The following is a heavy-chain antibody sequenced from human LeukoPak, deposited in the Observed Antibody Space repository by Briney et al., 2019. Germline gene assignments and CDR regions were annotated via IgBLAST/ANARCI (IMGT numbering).Heavy chain of an antibody. Sequence: GGSLRLSCAASGFTFSSYSMNWVRQAPGKGLEWVSSISSSSSYIYYADSVKGRFTISRDNAKNSLYLQMNSLRAEDTAVYYCARGREKYSSGWYRDAFDIWGQGTMVTVSS. CDR3: ARGREKYSSGWYRDAFDI. CDR2: ISSSSSYI. V-gene: IGHV3-21*01. CDR1: GFTFSSYS. J-gene: IGHJ3*02. D-gene: IGHD6-19*01.